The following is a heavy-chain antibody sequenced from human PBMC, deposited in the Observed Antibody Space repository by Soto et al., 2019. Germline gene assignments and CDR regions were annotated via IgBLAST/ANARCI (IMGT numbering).Heavy chain of an antibody. J-gene: IGHJ4*02. CDR2: IYYSGST. CDR1: GGSISSGDYY. D-gene: IGHD3-10*01. CDR3: ARANSGWFGELNNFDY. V-gene: IGHV4-30-4*01. Sequence: QVQLQESGPGLVKPSQTLSLTCTVSGGSISSGDYYWSWIRQPPGKGLEWIGYIYYSGSTYYNPSLMSRVTISVDTSTNQFSLKLSSVTAADTAVYYCARANSGWFGELNNFDYWGQGTLVTVSS.